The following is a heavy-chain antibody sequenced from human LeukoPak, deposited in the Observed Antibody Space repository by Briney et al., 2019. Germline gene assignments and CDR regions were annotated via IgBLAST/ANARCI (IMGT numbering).Heavy chain of an antibody. J-gene: IGHJ5*02. CDR2: IYSGGST. D-gene: IGHD3-10*01. CDR3: ATYYGSGSYGKYNWFDP. CDR1: GFTVSSNY. Sequence: GGSLRLSCAASGFTVSSNYMSWVRQAPGKGLEWVSVIYSGGSTYYADSVKGRFTISRDNSKNTLYLQMNSLRAEDTAVYYCATYYGSGSYGKYNWFDPWGQGTLVTVSS. V-gene: IGHV3-53*01.